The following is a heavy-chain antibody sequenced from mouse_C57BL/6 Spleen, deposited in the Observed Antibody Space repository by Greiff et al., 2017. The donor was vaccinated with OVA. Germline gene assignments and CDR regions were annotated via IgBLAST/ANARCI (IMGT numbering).Heavy chain of an antibody. Sequence: QVQLPQPRDDLVKPGASVKLSCKASGYTFTSYWMHWVKQRPGQGLEWIGMIHPNSGSTNYNEKFKSKATLTVDKSSSTAYMQLSSLTSEDSAVYYCARIINRDWYFDVWGTGTTVTVSS. J-gene: IGHJ1*03. CDR2: IHPNSGST. D-gene: IGHD1-1*01. CDR1: GYTFTSYW. CDR3: ARIINRDWYFDV. V-gene: IGHV1-64*01.